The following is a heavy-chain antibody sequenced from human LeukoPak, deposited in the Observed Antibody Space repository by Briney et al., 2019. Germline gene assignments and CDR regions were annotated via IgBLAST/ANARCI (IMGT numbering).Heavy chain of an antibody. D-gene: IGHD6-19*01. J-gene: IGHJ3*02. Sequence: GGTLRLSCSASGFRFSDYAMYWARQAPGKGLEYVSAISSNGGSTYYEESVKGRFTISRDNSKNTLYLQMSSLRAEDTAVYYCVKDRSAHWLANDAFDIWGQGTMVTVFS. V-gene: IGHV3-64D*09. CDR2: ISSNGGST. CDR1: GFRFSDYA. CDR3: VKDRSAHWLANDAFDI.